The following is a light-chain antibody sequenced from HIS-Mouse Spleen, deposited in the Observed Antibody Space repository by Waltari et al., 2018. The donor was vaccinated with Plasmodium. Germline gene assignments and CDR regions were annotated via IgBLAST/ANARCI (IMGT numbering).Light chain of an antibody. CDR1: QIVSSN. Sequence: EIVMKQSPATLSVSPGERATLSCRASQIVSSNLSWYHQKPGQATRLLIYGASTRATGIPARFSGSGSGTAFTLIISSLQSEDFAVYYCQQYNNWSFTFGPGTKVDIK. V-gene: IGKV3-15*01. CDR3: QQYNNWSFT. J-gene: IGKJ3*01. CDR2: GAS.